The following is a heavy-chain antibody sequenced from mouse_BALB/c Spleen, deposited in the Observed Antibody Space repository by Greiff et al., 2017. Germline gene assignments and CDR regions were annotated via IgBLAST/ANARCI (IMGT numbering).Heavy chain of an antibody. CDR2: IDPSDSYT. D-gene: IGHD1-1*01. J-gene: IGHJ3*01. V-gene: IGHV1-69*02. Sequence: QVQLQQSGAELVKPGASVKLSCKASGYTFTSYWMHWVKQRPGQGLEWIGEIDPSDSYTNYNQKFKGKATLTVDKSSSTAYMQLSSLTSEDSAVYYCARSYGSPWFAYWGQGTLVTVSA. CDR1: GYTFTSYW. CDR3: ARSYGSPWFAY.